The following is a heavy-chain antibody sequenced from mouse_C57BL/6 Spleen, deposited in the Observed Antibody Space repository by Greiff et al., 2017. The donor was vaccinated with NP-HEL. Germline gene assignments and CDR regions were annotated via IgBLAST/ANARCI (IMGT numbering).Heavy chain of an antibody. D-gene: IGHD2-5*01. V-gene: IGHV1-69*01. CDR2: IDPSDSYT. CDR1: GYTFTSYW. Sequence: QVQLKQPGAELVMPGASVKLSCKASGYTFTSYWMHWVKQRPGQGLEWIGEIDPSDSYTNYNQKFKGKSTLTVDKSSSTAYMQLSSLTSEDSAVYYCARYSNYIYAMDYWGQGTSVTVSS. J-gene: IGHJ4*01. CDR3: ARYSNYIYAMDY.